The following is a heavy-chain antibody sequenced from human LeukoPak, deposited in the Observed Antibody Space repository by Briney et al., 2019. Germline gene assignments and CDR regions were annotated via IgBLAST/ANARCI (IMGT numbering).Heavy chain of an antibody. J-gene: IGHJ4*02. CDR2: IYYSGST. Sequence: SETLSLTCTVSGGSISSSSYYWGWIRQPPGKGLEWIGSIYYSGSTYYNPSLKSRVTISVDTSKNQFSLKLSSVTAADTAVYYCARGFDVLLWFGGSRGKFDYWGQGTLVTVSS. CDR3: ARGFDVLLWFGGSRGKFDY. CDR1: GGSISSSSYY. V-gene: IGHV4-39*01. D-gene: IGHD3-10*01.